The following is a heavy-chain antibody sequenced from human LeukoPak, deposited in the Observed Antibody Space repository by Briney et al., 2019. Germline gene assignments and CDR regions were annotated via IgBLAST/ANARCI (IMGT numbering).Heavy chain of an antibody. Sequence: ASVNVSCKASGYTFPSYGISWVRQAPGQGLEWMGWISAYNGNTNYAQNLQGRVTMTTDTSTSTAYMELRSLRSDDTAVYYCASGAISYAFDIWGQGTMVTVSS. J-gene: IGHJ3*02. CDR2: ISAYNGNT. D-gene: IGHD3-9*01. V-gene: IGHV1-18*04. CDR3: ASGAISYAFDI. CDR1: GYTFPSYG.